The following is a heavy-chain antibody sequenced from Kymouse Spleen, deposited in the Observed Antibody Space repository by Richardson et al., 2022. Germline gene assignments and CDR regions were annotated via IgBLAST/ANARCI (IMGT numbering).Heavy chain of an antibody. CDR2: ISWNSGSI. CDR3: AKGYSSSSHFDY. Sequence: EVQLVESGGGLVQPGRSLRLSCAASGFTFDDYAMHWVRQAPGKGLEWVSGISWNSGSIGYADSVKGRFTISRDNAKNSLYLQMNSLRAEDTALYYCAKGYSSSSHFDYWGQGTLVTVSS. D-gene: IGHD6-6*01. CDR1: GFTFDDYA. V-gene: IGHV3-9*01. J-gene: IGHJ4*02.